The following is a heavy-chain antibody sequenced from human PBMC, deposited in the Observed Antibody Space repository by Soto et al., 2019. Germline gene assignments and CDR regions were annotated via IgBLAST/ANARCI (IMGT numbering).Heavy chain of an antibody. CDR3: ACSSGWAYPSYYYGMDV. CDR1: GDSVSSNSAA. J-gene: IGHJ6*02. V-gene: IGHV6-1*01. Sequence: SQTLSLTCAISGDSVSSNSAAWNWIRQSPSRGLEWLGRTYYRSKWYNDYAVSVKSRITINPDTSKNQFSLQLNSVTPEDTAVYYCACSSGWAYPSYYYGMDVWGQGTTVTVSS. D-gene: IGHD6-19*01. CDR2: TYYRSKWYN.